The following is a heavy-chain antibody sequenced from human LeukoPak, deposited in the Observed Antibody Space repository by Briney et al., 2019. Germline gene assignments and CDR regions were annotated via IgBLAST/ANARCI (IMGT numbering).Heavy chain of an antibody. CDR3: ARVDYEPFYFDY. J-gene: IGHJ4*02. CDR2: INHSGST. V-gene: IGHV4-34*01. CDR1: GGSFGGYY. D-gene: IGHD4-17*01. Sequence: SETLPLTCAVYGGSFGGYYWSWIRQPPGKGLEWIGEINHSGSTNYNPSLKSRVTISVDTSKNQFSLKLSSVTAADTAVYYCARVDYEPFYFDYWGQGTLVTVSS.